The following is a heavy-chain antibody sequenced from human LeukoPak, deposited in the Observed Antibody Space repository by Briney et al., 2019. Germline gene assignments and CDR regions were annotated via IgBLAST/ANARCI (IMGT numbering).Heavy chain of an antibody. Sequence: ASVKVSCKASGYTFTGYYMHWVRQAPGQGLEWMGWINPNSGGTNYAQKFQGRVTMTRDTSISTAYMELSRLRPDDTAVYYCARGIVATITGAYYFDYWGQGTLVTVSS. D-gene: IGHD5-12*01. CDR2: INPNSGGT. J-gene: IGHJ4*02. CDR3: ARGIVATITGAYYFDY. CDR1: GYTFTGYY. V-gene: IGHV1-2*02.